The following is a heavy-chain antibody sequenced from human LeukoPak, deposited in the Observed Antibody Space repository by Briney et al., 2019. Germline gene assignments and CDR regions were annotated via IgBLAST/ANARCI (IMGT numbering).Heavy chain of an antibody. Sequence: GGSLRLSCAASGFTFSSYAMHWVRQAPGKGLEWVAVISYDGSNKYYADSVKGRFTISRDNSKNTLYLQMNSLRAEDTAVYYCASVTMIVVDLGAFDIWGQGTMVTVSS. V-gene: IGHV3-30-3*01. CDR2: ISYDGSNK. D-gene: IGHD3-22*01. CDR3: ASVTMIVVDLGAFDI. J-gene: IGHJ3*02. CDR1: GFTFSSYA.